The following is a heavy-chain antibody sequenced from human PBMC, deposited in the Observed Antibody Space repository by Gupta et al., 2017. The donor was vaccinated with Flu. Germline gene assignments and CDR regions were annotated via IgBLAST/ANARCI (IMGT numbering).Heavy chain of an antibody. V-gene: IGHV1-8*01. Sequence: FTLYDINWVRQAPGQGLEWMGWMKPDSGFTGSAQKFRDRLTMTRNMSTFTAYMELTSLTPEDTAVYYCARWYSSSDWGQGSLVTVSS. J-gene: IGHJ4*02. D-gene: IGHD2-2*01. CDR2: MKPDSGFT. CDR1: FTLYD. CDR3: ARWYSSSD.